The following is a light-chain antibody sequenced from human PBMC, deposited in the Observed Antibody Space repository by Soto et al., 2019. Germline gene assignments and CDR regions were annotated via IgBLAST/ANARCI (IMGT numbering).Light chain of an antibody. CDR1: SSDGGGYNY. V-gene: IGLV2-14*01. Sequence: QSVLTQPASVSGSPGQSSTISCTGTSSDGGGYNYVSWYQQHPGKAPKLMIYDVSNRPSGVSNRFSGSKSGNTASLTISGLQAEDEADYYCSSYTSSSTLGVFGGGTKLTVL. J-gene: IGLJ3*02. CDR3: SSYTSSSTLGV. CDR2: DVS.